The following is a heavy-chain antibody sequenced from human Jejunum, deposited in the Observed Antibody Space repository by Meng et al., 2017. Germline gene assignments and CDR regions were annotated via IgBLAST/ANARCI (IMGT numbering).Heavy chain of an antibody. Sequence: SETLSLTCSISSGSYYWTWIRQPAGKGLEWIGRMYTSGTANYNPSLRSRVTISIDTSKNQFSLKLNSVTAADTAVYYCARGQNYYDSSGYLSEGYFDYWGQGTRVTGYS. CDR1: SGSYY. CDR3: ARGQNYYDSSGYLSEGYFDY. J-gene: IGHJ4*02. CDR2: MYTSGTA. V-gene: IGHV4-61*02. D-gene: IGHD3-22*01.